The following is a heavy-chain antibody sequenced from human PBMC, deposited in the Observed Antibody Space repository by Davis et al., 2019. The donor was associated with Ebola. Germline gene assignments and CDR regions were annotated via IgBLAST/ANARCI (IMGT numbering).Heavy chain of an antibody. Sequence: GGSLRLSCAASGFTFSSYGMHWVRQAPGKGLEWVAVIWYDGSNKYYADSVKGRFTISRDNSKNTLYLQMNSLRAKDTAVYYCARVVALAVAPSYWYFDLWGRGTLVTVSS. D-gene: IGHD6-19*01. CDR3: ARVVALAVAPSYWYFDL. CDR1: GFTFSSYG. J-gene: IGHJ2*01. CDR2: IWYDGSNK. V-gene: IGHV3-33*01.